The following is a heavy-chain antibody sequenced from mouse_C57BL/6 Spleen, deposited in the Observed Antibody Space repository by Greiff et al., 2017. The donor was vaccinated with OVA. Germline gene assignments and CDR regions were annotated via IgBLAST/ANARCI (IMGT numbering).Heavy chain of an antibody. V-gene: IGHV1-76*01. CDR3: ARRGDYDGEELFDY. CDR2: IYPGSGNT. D-gene: IGHD2-4*01. Sequence: QVQLQQSGAELVRPGASVKLSCKASGYTFTDYYINWVKQRPGQGLEWIARIYPGSGNTYYNEKFKGKATLTAEKSSSTAYMQLSSLTSEDSAVYFCARRGDYDGEELFDYWGQGTTLTVSS. J-gene: IGHJ2*01. CDR1: GYTFTDYY.